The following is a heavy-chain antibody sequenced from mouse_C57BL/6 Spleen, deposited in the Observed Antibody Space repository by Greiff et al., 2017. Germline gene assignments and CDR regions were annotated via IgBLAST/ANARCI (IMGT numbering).Heavy chain of an antibody. V-gene: IGHV1-18*01. Sequence: VQLQQSGPELVKPGASVKIPCKASGYTFTDYNMDWVKQSHGKSLEWIGDINPNNGGTIYNQKFKGKATLTVDKSSSTAYMELRSLTSEDTAVYYCARRQLRLQYYVDYWGQGTTLTVSS. CDR2: INPNNGGT. J-gene: IGHJ2*01. CDR1: GYTFTDYN. CDR3: ARRQLRLQYYVDY. D-gene: IGHD3-2*02.